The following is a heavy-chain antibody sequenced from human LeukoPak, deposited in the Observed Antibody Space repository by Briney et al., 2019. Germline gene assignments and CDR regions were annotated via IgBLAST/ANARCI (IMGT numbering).Heavy chain of an antibody. CDR3: ASVKSASYYLV. Sequence: PSETLSLTCAVYGGSFSVYYWSWIRRPPGKGLEWIGEINHSGSTNYNPSLNGRVTISVATSKNTFSLKLSSEPAADTAVYYCASVKSASYYLVWGQGTLVTVSS. CDR2: INHSGST. D-gene: IGHD1-26*01. V-gene: IGHV4-34*01. J-gene: IGHJ1*01. CDR1: GGSFSVYY.